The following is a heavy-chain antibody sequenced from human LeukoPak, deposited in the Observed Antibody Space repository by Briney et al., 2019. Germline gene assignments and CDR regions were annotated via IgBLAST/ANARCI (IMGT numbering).Heavy chain of an antibody. V-gene: IGHV4-4*07. CDR1: GGSISSYY. CDR3: ARGGVVVPAAILGGVNWFDP. CDR2: IYTSGST. D-gene: IGHD2-2*02. Sequence: SETLSLTCNVSGGSISSYYWSWIRQPAGKGLEWIGRIYTSGSTNYNPSLKSRVTMSVDTSKNQFSLKLSSVTAADTAVYYCARGGVVVPAAILGGVNWFDPWGQGTLVTVSS. J-gene: IGHJ5*02.